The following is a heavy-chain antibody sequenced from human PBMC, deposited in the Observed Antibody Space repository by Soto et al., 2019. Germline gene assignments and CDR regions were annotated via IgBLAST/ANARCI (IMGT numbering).Heavy chain of an antibody. CDR3: ARRPSCRGYYYDTDY. D-gene: IGHD3-22*01. V-gene: IGHV2-70*11. CDR1: GFSLRTNGIC. Sequence: SGPTLVNPTQTLTLTCTFSGFSLRTNGICVSWIRQPPGKALEWLARIDWDDDKYYSTSLKARLTISKDTSKNQVVLTMTNIDPVDTATYYSARRPSCRGYYYDTDYWGQGTLVTVSS. J-gene: IGHJ4*02. CDR2: IDWDDDK.